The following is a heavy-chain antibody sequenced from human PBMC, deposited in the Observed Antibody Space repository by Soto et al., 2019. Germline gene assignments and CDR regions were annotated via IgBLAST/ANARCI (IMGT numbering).Heavy chain of an antibody. Sequence: SETLSLTCTVSGGSISGYYWSWIRQPPGKGLEWIGYIYYSGSTNYNPSLKSRVTISVDTSKNQFSLKLSSVTAADTAVYYCARVGSYGDYEDFDYWGQGTLVTVSS. D-gene: IGHD4-17*01. CDR3: ARVGSYGDYEDFDY. CDR2: IYYSGST. CDR1: GGSISGYY. J-gene: IGHJ4*02. V-gene: IGHV4-59*01.